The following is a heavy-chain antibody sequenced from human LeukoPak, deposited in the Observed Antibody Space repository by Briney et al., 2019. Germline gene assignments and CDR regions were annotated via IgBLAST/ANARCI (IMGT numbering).Heavy chain of an antibody. J-gene: IGHJ6*03. CDR2: ISGSGGST. V-gene: IGHV3-23*01. CDR1: GFTFSSYA. D-gene: IGHD2-15*01. Sequence: GGSLSLSCAASGFTFSSYAMSWVRQAPGKGQDSVSAISGSGGSTYYADSVKGRFTISRDNSRNTLYLQMNSLRAEDTAVYYCAKGPGSGAYYYYYYMDVWGKGTTVTVSS. CDR3: AKGPGSGAYYYYYYMDV.